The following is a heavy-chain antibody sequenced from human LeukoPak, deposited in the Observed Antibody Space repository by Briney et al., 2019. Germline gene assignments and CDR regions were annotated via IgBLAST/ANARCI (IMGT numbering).Heavy chain of an antibody. D-gene: IGHD3-10*01. J-gene: IGHJ3*01. CDR1: GFTLDDYG. V-gene: IGHV3-7*01. CDR3: ARDSVDCRGCAFDL. CDR2: IKQDGSEK. Sequence: GPSLRLSCAASGFTLDDYGISSVRQDPRNGLEWVANIKQDGSEKYYVYSVKGRFTISRDNAEKSLYLQRNSMRGEDTALYYCARDSVDCRGCAFDLWGQGTMVTVSS.